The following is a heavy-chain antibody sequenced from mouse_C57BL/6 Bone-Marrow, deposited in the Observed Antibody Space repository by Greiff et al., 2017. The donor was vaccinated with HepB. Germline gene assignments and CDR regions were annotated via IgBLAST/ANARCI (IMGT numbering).Heavy chain of an antibody. CDR2: INYDGSST. CDR3: ARDGYSNYYAMDY. D-gene: IGHD2-5*01. V-gene: IGHV5-16*01. CDR1: GFTFSDYY. Sequence: EVQLQESEGGLVQPGSSMKLSCTASGFTFSDYYMAWVRQVPEKGLEWVANINYDGSSTYYLDSLKSRFIISRDNAKNILYLQMSSLKSEDTATYYCARDGYSNYYAMDYWGQGTSVTVSS. J-gene: IGHJ4*01.